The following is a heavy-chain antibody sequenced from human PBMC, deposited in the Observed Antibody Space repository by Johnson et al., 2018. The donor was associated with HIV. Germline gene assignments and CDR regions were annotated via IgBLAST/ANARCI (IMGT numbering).Heavy chain of an antibody. CDR1: GFTFSSHD. CDR2: ISYDGSNQ. V-gene: IGHV3-30*18. J-gene: IGHJ3*02. CDR3: AKPPSMGADAFDI. D-gene: IGHD2/OR15-2a*01. Sequence: QMLLVESGGGVVRPGRSLRVSCGASGFTFSSHDMHWVRQAPGKGLEWVAVISYDGSNQYCADSVKGRFTISRDNSNKTVYLQMNSLGPEDTAVYYCAKPPSMGADAFDIWGQGTMVTVSS.